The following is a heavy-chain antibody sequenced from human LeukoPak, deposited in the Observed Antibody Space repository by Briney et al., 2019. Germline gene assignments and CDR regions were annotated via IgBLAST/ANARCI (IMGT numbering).Heavy chain of an antibody. CDR3: ARDRYGSGSYYSYYFDY. D-gene: IGHD3-10*01. CDR1: GFTFSSYW. Sequence: GGSLRLSCAASGFTFSSYWMSWVRQAPGKGLEWVANIKQDGSEKYYVDSVKGRFTISRDNAKNSLYLQMNSLRAEDTAVYYCARDRYGSGSYYSYYFDYWGQGTLVTVSS. V-gene: IGHV3-7*01. CDR2: IKQDGSEK. J-gene: IGHJ4*02.